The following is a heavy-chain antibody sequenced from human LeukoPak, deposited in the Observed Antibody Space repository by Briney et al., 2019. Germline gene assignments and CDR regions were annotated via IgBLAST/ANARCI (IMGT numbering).Heavy chain of an antibody. CDR3: AKGSTTSGYYFDS. CDR1: GFTFSTYA. J-gene: IGHJ4*02. D-gene: IGHD2/OR15-2a*01. CDR2: IVGSGGIT. Sequence: PGGSLRLSCAASGFTFSTYAMGWVRQAPGKGLEWVSAIVGSGGITYYADSVKGRFTISGDNSRNTVYLQMKSLRAEDTAVYFCAKGSTTSGYYFDSWGQGTLVTVSS. V-gene: IGHV3-23*01.